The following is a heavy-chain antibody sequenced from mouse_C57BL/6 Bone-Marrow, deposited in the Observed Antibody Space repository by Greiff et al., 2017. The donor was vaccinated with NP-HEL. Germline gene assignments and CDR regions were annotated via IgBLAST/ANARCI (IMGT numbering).Heavy chain of an antibody. CDR1: GFTFSDYG. V-gene: IGHV5-17*01. CDR3: ARSGLLYPYDAMDY. D-gene: IGHD2-12*01. CDR2: ISSGSSTI. J-gene: IGHJ4*01. Sequence: DVHLVESGGGLVKPGGSLKLSCAASGFTFSDYGMHWVRQAPEKGLEWVAYISSGSSTIDYAATVKGRFTLSRDNAKNTLFLQMTSLRSEDTAMYYCARSGLLYPYDAMDYWGQGTSVTVSS.